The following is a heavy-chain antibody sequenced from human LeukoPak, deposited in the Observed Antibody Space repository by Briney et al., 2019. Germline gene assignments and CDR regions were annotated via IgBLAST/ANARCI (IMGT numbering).Heavy chain of an antibody. CDR3: AREGRRSSGPFDY. V-gene: IGHV3-53*01. Sequence: GGSLRLSCAASGFTVSSNYMSWVRQAPGKGLEWVSVIYSGGCTYYADSVKGRYTISRDNSKNTLYLQMNSLRAEDTAVYYCAREGRRSSGPFDYWGQGTLVTVSS. CDR2: IYSGGCT. D-gene: IGHD6-19*01. CDR1: GFTVSSNY. J-gene: IGHJ4*02.